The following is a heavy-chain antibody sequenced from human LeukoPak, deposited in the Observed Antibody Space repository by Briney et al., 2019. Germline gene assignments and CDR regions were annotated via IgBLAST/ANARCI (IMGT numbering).Heavy chain of an antibody. D-gene: IGHD6-13*01. CDR2: ISGSGGST. CDR3: AKGGSSWDFDY. J-gene: IGHJ4*02. V-gene: IGHV3-23*01. CDR1: GFTVSSNY. Sequence: GGSLRLSCAASGFTVSSNYMSWVRQAPGKGLEWVSAISGSGGSTYYADSVKGRFTISRDNSKNTLYLQMNSLRAEDTAVYYCAKGGSSWDFDYWGQGTLVTVSS.